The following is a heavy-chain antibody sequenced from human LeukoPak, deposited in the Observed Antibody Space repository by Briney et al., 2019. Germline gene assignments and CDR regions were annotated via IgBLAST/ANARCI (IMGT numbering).Heavy chain of an antibody. CDR2: INHRGST. J-gene: IGHJ2*01. CDR3: ARSHYWHFDV. V-gene: IGHV4-34*01. Sequence: SETLSLTCAVYGGSFSADYWTWIRQPPGKGLEWIGEINHRGSTKYNPSLKSRVTMSVDTSNNHFSLKLSSVTAADTAVYYCARSHYWHFDVWGRGTLVTVSP. CDR1: GGSFSADY.